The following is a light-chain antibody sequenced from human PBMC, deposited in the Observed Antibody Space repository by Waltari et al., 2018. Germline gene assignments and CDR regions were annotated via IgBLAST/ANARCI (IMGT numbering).Light chain of an antibody. CDR1: SSDVGGYNY. V-gene: IGLV2-14*03. CDR2: DVS. J-gene: IGLJ3*02. CDR3: TSYTSSRTRV. Sequence: QSALTQPASVSGSPGQSITISCTGTSSDVGGYNYVSWYQQYPGKAPKLMIYDVSNRPSGVSNRFSGTKSGNTASLTISGLHAEDEADYYCTSYTSSRTRVFGGGNKLTVL.